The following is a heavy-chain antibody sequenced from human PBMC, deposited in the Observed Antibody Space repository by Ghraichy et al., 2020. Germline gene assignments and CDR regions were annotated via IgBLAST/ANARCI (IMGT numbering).Heavy chain of an antibody. Sequence: GESLNISCKGSGYSFTTYWIGWVRQMPGKGPEWMGIIYPDDSDTTYSPSFQGQVTISADKSITTAYLQWSSLKASDTAMYYCARRFSNYYGSGSNVAPNYFDYWGQGTLVTVSS. J-gene: IGHJ4*02. D-gene: IGHD3-10*01. CDR3: ARRFSNYYGSGSNVAPNYFDY. V-gene: IGHV5-51*01. CDR1: GYSFTTYW. CDR2: IYPDDSDT.